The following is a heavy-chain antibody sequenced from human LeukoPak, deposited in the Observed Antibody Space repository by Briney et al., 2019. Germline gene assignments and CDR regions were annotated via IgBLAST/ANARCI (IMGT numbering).Heavy chain of an antibody. CDR3: ATYRQVLLPFES. J-gene: IGHJ4*02. D-gene: IGHD2-8*02. CDR1: GFTFSTFA. CDR2: IFPSSGEI. Sequence: GGSLRLSCEASGFTFSTFAMIWVRQPPGKGPEWVSSIFPSSGEIHYADSVRGRFTISRDNSKSTLSLQMNSLRAEDTAIYYCATYRQVLLPFESWGQGTLVTVSS. V-gene: IGHV3-23*01.